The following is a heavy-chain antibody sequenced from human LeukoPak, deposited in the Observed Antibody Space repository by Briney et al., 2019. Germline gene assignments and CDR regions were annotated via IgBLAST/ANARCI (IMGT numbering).Heavy chain of an antibody. D-gene: IGHD3-10*01. CDR3: AMLTMARGVIRSYYYGMDV. CDR2: FDPEDGET. Sequence: ASVKVSCKVSGYTLTELSMHWVRQAPGKGLEWMGGFDPEDGETIYAQKFQDRVTMTEDTSTDTAYMELSSLRSEDTAVYYCAMLTMARGVIRSYYYGMDVWGQGTTVTVSS. CDR1: GYTLTELS. V-gene: IGHV1-24*01. J-gene: IGHJ6*02.